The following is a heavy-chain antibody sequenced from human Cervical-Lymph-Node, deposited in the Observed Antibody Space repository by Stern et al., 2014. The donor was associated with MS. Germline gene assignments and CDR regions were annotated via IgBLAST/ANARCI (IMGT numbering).Heavy chain of an antibody. CDR1: GGSIRNFY. V-gene: IGHV4-4*07. J-gene: IGHJ4*02. CDR2: VHVIGPI. D-gene: IGHD2-21*02. CDR3: ARVTYDTQGFSQNYFDS. Sequence: QVQLQESGPGLVKPSETLSLTCSVSGGSIRNFYWSWIRQPAGMGLEWIGRVHVIGPINKNPPRRGRVTMSIDTSNYHFPLRLNSVTAADTAVDYCARVTYDTQGFSQNYFDSWGQGILVTVSS.